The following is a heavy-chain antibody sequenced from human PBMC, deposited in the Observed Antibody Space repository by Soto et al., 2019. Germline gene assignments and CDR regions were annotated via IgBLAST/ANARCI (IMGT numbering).Heavy chain of an antibody. CDR3: ARIEDILTGPDY. CDR1: GGSISSYY. D-gene: IGHD3-9*01. CDR2: IHYSGST. Sequence: SETLSLTCTVSGGSISSYYWSWIRQPPGKGLEWIGYIHYSGSTNYNPSLKSRVTISLDTSKNQFSLKLTSVTAADSAVYYCARIEDILTGPDYWGQGTLVTVSS. V-gene: IGHV4-59*08. J-gene: IGHJ4*02.